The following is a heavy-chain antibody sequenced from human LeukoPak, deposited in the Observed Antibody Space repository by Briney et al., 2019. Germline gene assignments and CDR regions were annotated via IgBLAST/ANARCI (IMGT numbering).Heavy chain of an antibody. CDR1: GYSFATYW. CDR2: IYPGDSDT. D-gene: IGHD2-21*01. CDR3: ARRGYCGGDCYSDY. Sequence: PGESLKISSKGSGYSFATYWIGWVRQMPGKGLEWMGIIYPGDSDTRYSPSFQGQVTISADKSISTAFLQWSSLKASDTAMYYCARRGYCGGDCYSDYWGQGTLVTVSS. V-gene: IGHV5-51*01. J-gene: IGHJ4*02.